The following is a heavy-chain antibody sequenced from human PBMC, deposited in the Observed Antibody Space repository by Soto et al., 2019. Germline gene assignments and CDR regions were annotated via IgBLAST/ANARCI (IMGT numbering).Heavy chain of an antibody. CDR2: INPRGGST. CDR1: GYTFTSYY. V-gene: IGHV1-46*01. J-gene: IGHJ5*02. CDR3: ARDGGYYYGSGSYPTHRRLEP. Sequence: GASVKVSCKASGYTFTSYYIHWVRQAPGQGLEGMGRINPRGGSTSYAQKVQGRVTMTMETSTSTVYMELSSLRSEYTAVYYCARDGGYYYGSGSYPTHRRLEPWGQGTLVTVSS. D-gene: IGHD3-10*01.